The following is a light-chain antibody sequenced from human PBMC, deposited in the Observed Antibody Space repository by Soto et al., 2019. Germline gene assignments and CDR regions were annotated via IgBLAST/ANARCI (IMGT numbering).Light chain of an antibody. CDR2: GAS. CDR1: QSVSSSH. V-gene: IGKV3-20*01. CDR3: QQYGGSPRT. Sequence: EIVLTQSPGTLSLSPGERATLSCRASQSVSSSHLAWYQQKPGQAPRLLISGASSRATGIPDRISGSGSGTDFTLTISRLEPEDFAVYYCQQYGGSPRTFGQGTKVDIK. J-gene: IGKJ1*01.